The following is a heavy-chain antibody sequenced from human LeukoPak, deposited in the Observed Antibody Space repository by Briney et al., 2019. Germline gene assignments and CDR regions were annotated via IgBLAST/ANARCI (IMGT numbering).Heavy chain of an antibody. J-gene: IGHJ4*02. CDR2: ISGSGGST. Sequence: GGSLRLSCAASGFTFSSYAMSWVRQAPGKGLEWVSAISGSGGSTYYADSVKGRFTISRDDSKNTLYLQMNSLRAEDTALYYYARRHYDILTGYYSLDYWGQGTLVTVSS. D-gene: IGHD3-9*01. V-gene: IGHV3-23*01. CDR1: GFTFSSYA. CDR3: ARRHYDILTGYYSLDY.